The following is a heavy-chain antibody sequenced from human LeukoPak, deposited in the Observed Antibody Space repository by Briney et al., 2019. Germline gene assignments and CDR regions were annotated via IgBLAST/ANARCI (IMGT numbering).Heavy chain of an antibody. Sequence: PGGSLRLSCAASGFTFSSYWMHWVRQAPGKGLVWVSRINSDGSSTSYADSVKGRFTISRDNAKNTLYLQMNSLRAEDTAVYYCAREGITMVRGVIMRYYFDYWGQGTLVTVSS. V-gene: IGHV3-74*01. CDR1: GFTFSSYW. CDR3: AREGITMVRGVIMRYYFDY. J-gene: IGHJ4*02. CDR2: INSDGSST. D-gene: IGHD3-10*01.